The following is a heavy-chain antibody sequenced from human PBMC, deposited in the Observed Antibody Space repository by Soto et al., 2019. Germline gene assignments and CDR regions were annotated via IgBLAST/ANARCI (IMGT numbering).Heavy chain of an antibody. CDR2: INAGNGNT. J-gene: IGHJ5*02. CDR1: GYTFTSYA. CDR3: AFPSSGALFDP. D-gene: IGHD1-26*01. V-gene: IGHV1-3*01. Sequence: QVQLVQSGAEVKKPGASVKVSCKASGYTFTSYAMHWVRQAPGQRLEWMGWINAGNGNTKYSQKFQGRVTITRDTSASTAYMELSSLRSEDTGVYYCAFPSSGALFDPWGQGTLVTVSS.